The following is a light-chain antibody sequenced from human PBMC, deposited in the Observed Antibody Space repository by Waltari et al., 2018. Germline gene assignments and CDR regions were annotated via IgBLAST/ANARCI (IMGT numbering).Light chain of an antibody. Sequence: AIRMTQSPSSFSASTGDRVTITCRASQCISSYLAWYQQRPGKAPKLLIYAASTLQSGVTSRFSGSGSGTDFTLTISCLQAEDFATYYCQQYYSYPITFGQGTRLEIK. V-gene: IGKV1-8*01. CDR1: QCISSY. CDR3: QQYYSYPIT. CDR2: AAS. J-gene: IGKJ5*01.